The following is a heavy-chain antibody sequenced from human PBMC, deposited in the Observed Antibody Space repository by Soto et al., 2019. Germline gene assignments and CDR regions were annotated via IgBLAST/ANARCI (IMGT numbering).Heavy chain of an antibody. V-gene: IGHV3-30-3*01. CDR2: ISYDGSNK. D-gene: IGHD1-26*01. CDR1: GFTFSSYA. CDR3: ARGWRGVGATPPY. J-gene: IGHJ4*02. Sequence: QVQLVESGGGVVQAGSSLRLSCAASGFTFSSYAIHWVRQAPGKGLEWVAVISYDGSNKYYADSVKGRLTISRDNSKNTLYLQMNSLRAEDTAVYYCARGWRGVGATPPYWGQGTLVTVSS.